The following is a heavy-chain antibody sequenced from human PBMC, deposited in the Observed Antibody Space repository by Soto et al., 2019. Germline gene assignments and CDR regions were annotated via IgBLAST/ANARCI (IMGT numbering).Heavy chain of an antibody. D-gene: IGHD2-21*02. CDR3: VQSRCGGDCLQSYSSHSYYGLDV. Sequence: QITLKESGPTLVKPTQTLTLTCTFSGFALSTIGVGVGWIRQPPGKALEWLALIYWDDDKRYSPSLKSRLTVTKYTSKNQVVLTMTNMDPVDTATYYCVQSRCGGDCLQSYSSHSYYGLDVRGQGTTVTVSS. J-gene: IGHJ6*02. CDR1: GFALSTIGVG. CDR2: IYWDDDK. V-gene: IGHV2-5*02.